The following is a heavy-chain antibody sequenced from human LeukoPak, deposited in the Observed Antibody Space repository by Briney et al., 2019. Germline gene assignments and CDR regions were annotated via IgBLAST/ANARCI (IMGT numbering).Heavy chain of an antibody. V-gene: IGHV1-2*02. CDR2: INPKSGDT. D-gene: IGHD1-1*01. Sequence: ASVKVSCKASGYTFTGYYMHWVRQAPGQGLQWMGWINPKSGDTTYAQRFQGRVTMTRDTSISTAYMELSRLRSDDTAVYYCARSWTRTYYMDVWGKGTTVTVSS. CDR1: GYTFTGYY. CDR3: ARSWTRTYYMDV. J-gene: IGHJ6*03.